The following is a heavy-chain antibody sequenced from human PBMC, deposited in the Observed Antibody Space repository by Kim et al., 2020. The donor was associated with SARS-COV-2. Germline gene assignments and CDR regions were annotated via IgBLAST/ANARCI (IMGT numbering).Heavy chain of an antibody. CDR3: ARGTIAVADDFDY. CDR2: IYYSGST. D-gene: IGHD6-19*01. J-gene: IGHJ4*02. Sequence: SETLSLTCTVSGGSISSSSYYWGWIRQPPGKGLEWIGSIYYSGSTYYNPSLKSRVTISVDTSKNQFSLKLSSVTAADTAVYYCARGTIAVADDFDYWGQGTLVTVSS. V-gene: IGHV4-39*07. CDR1: GGSISSSSYY.